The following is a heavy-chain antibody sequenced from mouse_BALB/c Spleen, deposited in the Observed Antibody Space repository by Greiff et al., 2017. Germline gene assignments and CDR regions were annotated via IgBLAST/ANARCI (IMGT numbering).Heavy chain of an antibody. V-gene: IGHV5-17*02. J-gene: IGHJ4*01. CDR2: ISSGSSTI. D-gene: IGHD2-4*01. CDR1: GFTFSSFG. CDR3: ARLITTRQDAMDY. Sequence: EVKLVESGGGLVQPGGSRKLSCAASGFTFSSFGMHWVRQAPEKGLEWVAYISSGSSTIYYADTVKGRFTISRDNPKNTLFLQMTSLRSEDTAMYYCARLITTRQDAMDYWGQGTSVTVSS.